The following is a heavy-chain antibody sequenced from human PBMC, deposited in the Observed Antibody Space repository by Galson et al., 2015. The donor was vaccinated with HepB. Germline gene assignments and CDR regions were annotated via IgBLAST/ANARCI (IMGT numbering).Heavy chain of an antibody. J-gene: IGHJ4*02. CDR1: GFTFRDAW. CDR2: IKSRTDGGAT. V-gene: IGHV3-15*01. Sequence: SLRLSCAASGFTFRDAWMSWVRQAPGKGLEWVGRIKSRTDGGATVYATPVKGRFTISRDDAKNTVYLQMNSLKTEDTAVYYCTSRYSGTHEVDYWGQGNLVTVAS. CDR3: TSRYSGTHEVDY. D-gene: IGHD1-26*01.